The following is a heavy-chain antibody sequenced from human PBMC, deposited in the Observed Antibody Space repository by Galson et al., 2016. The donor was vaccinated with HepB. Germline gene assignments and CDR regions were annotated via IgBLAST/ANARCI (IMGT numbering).Heavy chain of an antibody. V-gene: IGHV1-18*04. Sequence: QSGAEVKRPGASVKVSCKTSGYTFTSYGIGWVRQAPGQGLEWMGWISGYNGYTDSAQRLQGRVTMTTDTSTSTAYMELSSLRSDATAVYYGARSGAGNWFESWGQGTLVTVSS. D-gene: IGHD1-14*01. CDR1: GYTFTSYG. CDR3: ARSGAGNWFES. J-gene: IGHJ5*01. CDR2: ISGYNGYT.